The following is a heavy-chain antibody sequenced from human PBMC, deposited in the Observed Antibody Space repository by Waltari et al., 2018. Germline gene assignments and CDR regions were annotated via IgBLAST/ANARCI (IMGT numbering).Heavy chain of an antibody. V-gene: IGHV1-8*03. CDR3: ARFRGFHGMDV. Sequence: QVQLVQSGAEVKKPGASVKVSCKASGYTFTSYDINWVRQATGQGLEWMGWKNPKSGNKGNAQKFQGRVTITRNTSISTAYMELSSLRSEDTAVYYCARFRGFHGMDVWGQGTTVTVSS. J-gene: IGHJ6*02. CDR1: GYTFTSYD. CDR2: KNPKSGNK.